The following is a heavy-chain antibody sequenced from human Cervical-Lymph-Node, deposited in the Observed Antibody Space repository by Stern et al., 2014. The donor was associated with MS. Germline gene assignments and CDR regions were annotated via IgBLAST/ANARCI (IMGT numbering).Heavy chain of an antibody. J-gene: IGHJ4*02. V-gene: IGHV3-21*01. Sequence: EVQLVESGGGLVKPGGSLRLYCAASGFTFSSYSMNWVRQAPGKGLEWVSSISSRSSYIYYADSVKGRFTISRDNAKNSLYLQMNSLRAEDTAVYYCARDSSSWYAIDYWGQGTLVTVSS. CDR2: ISSRSSYI. CDR3: ARDSSSWYAIDY. D-gene: IGHD6-13*01. CDR1: GFTFSSYS.